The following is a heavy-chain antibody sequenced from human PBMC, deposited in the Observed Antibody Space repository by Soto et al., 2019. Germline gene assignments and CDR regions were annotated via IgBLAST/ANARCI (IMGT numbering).Heavy chain of an antibody. V-gene: IGHV3-23*01. CDR2: ISGSSDVA. CDR3: AKYSGDFPVYNGLNV. D-gene: IGHD1-26*01. CDR1: GFSFSTSA. Sequence: VRLLESGGDLVQTGGSLRLSCAASGFSFSTSAMNWVRQAPWKGPEWISLISGSSDVAYYAESVTGRFTSSRDNSKNTLYLQMKRLRVEDTAIYYCAKYSGDFPVYNGLNVWGQGTTVIVSS. J-gene: IGHJ6*02.